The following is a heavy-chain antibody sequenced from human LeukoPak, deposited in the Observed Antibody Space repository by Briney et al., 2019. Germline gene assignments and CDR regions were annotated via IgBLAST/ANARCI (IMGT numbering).Heavy chain of an antibody. CDR2: IYYSGST. CDR1: GGSISSYY. Sequence: SETLSLTCTVSGGSISSYYWSWIRQPPGKGLEWIGYIYYSGSTNYNPSLKSRVTISVDTSKNQFSLKLSSVTAADTAVYYCATMRQQLVPPLYYFDYWGQGTLVTVSS. CDR3: ATMRQQLVPPLYYFDY. V-gene: IGHV4-59*12. D-gene: IGHD6-13*01. J-gene: IGHJ4*02.